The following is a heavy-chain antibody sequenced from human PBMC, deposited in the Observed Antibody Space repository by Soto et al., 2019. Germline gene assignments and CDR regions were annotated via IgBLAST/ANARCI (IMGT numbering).Heavy chain of an antibody. CDR2: IYYSGST. V-gene: IGHV4-61*01. CDR3: EARAMRTDYYYYMDV. CDR1: GGSISSSSYY. J-gene: IGHJ6*03. Sequence: SETLSLTCTVSGGSISSSSYYWSWIRQPPGKGLEWIGHIYYSGSTNYNPSLKSRVTISVDTSKNQFSLKLSSVTAADTAVYYCEARAMRTDYYYYMDVWGKGTTVTVSS. D-gene: IGHD2-2*01.